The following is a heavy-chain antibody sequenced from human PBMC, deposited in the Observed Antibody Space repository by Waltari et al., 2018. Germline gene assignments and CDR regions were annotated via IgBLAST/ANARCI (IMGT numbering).Heavy chain of an antibody. Sequence: EVHLVESGGGLVKPGGSLRLSCAASGFTFTNASLTSARQAPGKGLEWIGRIKSKADGGTADYAAPVTGRFTISRDDSKNTVSLQMNSLKTEDTGVYYCAGAGITWVYAYYMDVWGKGTTVTVS. CDR2: IKSKADGGTA. D-gene: IGHD7-27*01. J-gene: IGHJ6*03. V-gene: IGHV3-15*01. CDR3: AGAGITWVYAYYMDV. CDR1: GFTFTNAS.